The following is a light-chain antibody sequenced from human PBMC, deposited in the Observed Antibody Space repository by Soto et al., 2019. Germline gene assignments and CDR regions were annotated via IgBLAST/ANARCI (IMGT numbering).Light chain of an antibody. CDR2: DAS. J-gene: IGKJ1*01. Sequence: EIVMPQSPATLSVSPGERATLSCRASQSFIINLAWYHHKPFQSPRLLIYDASNRATGIPARFSGSGSGTDFTLTISSLEPEDFAVYYCQQRSNWPSWTFGQGTKVDIK. V-gene: IGKV3-11*01. CDR3: QQRSNWPSWT. CDR1: QSFIIN.